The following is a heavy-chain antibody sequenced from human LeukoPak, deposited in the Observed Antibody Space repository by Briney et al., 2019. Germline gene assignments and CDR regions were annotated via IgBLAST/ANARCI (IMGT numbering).Heavy chain of an antibody. Sequence: GGSLRLSCAASGFTVSNNRLSWVRQAPGMGLEWVSTIYSNGNTYYPDSVKGRFTISRDGSKNTLYLQLNSLRTEDTAIYYCVREREGSNSEHWGQGTLVTVSS. J-gene: IGHJ1*01. CDR3: VREREGSNSEH. D-gene: IGHD1-26*01. CDR1: GFTVSNNR. CDR2: IYSNGNT. V-gene: IGHV3-53*01.